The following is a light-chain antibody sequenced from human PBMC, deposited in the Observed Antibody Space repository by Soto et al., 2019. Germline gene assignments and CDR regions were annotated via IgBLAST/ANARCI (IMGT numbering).Light chain of an antibody. CDR3: QQRRNWPLT. J-gene: IGKJ4*01. CDR2: NVS. V-gene: IGKV3-11*01. Sequence: DIVLTQSPATLSLSPGERATLSCWASQSVRTNLAWYQQKPGQAPRLLIYNVSTRATGIPARFSGSGSGTDFTLTVSNLEPDDFAVYYCQQRRNWPLTFGGGTKVQIK. CDR1: QSVRTN.